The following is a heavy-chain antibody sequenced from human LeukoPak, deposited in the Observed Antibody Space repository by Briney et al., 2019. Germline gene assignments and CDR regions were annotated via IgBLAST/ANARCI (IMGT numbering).Heavy chain of an antibody. J-gene: IGHJ4*02. Sequence: GGSLRLSCAASGFTFSSYSVNWVRQAPGKGLEWVSSISSSSSYIYYADSVKGRFTISRDNAKNSLYLQMNSLRAEDTAVYYCARDRDIVVVPAPGFDYWGQGTLVTVSS. CDR2: ISSSSSYI. D-gene: IGHD2-2*01. CDR1: GFTFSSYS. V-gene: IGHV3-21*01. CDR3: ARDRDIVVVPAPGFDY.